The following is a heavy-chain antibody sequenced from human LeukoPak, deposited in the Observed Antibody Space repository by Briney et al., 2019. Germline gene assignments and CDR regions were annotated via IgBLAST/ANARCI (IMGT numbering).Heavy chain of an antibody. V-gene: IGHV1-18*04. J-gene: IGHJ4*02. CDR2: ISAYNGNT. Sequence: ASVKVSCKASGYTFTSYYMHWVRQAPGQGLEWMGWISAYNGNTNYAQKLQGRVTMTTDTSTSTAYMELRSLRSDDTAVYYCASSDDPRPYYFDYWGQGTLVTVSS. CDR1: GYTFTSYY. CDR3: ASSDDPRPYYFDY. D-gene: IGHD1-1*01.